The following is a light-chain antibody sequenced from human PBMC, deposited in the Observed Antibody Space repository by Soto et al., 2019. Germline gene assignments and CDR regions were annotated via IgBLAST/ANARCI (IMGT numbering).Light chain of an antibody. V-gene: IGKV3-20*01. CDR1: QSVSSSY. CDR2: GAS. Sequence: EIVLTQSPGTLSLPPGERATLSCRASQSVSSSYLAWYQQKPGQAPRLLIYGASRRATGIPDRFSGSGSGTDFTLTISRLEPEDFAVYYCQQYSSSPTFGPGTKVDIK. J-gene: IGKJ3*01. CDR3: QQYSSSPT.